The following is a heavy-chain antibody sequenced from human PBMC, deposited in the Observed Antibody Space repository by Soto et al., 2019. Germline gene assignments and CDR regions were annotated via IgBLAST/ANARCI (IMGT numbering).Heavy chain of an antibody. J-gene: IGHJ4*02. CDR1: GDSISSYY. V-gene: IGHV4-59*08. CDR2: VYYSGST. CDR3: ARHGGQYCSADSCQVYRPFFDY. Sequence: SETLSLTCTVSGDSISSYYWSWIRQPPGKGLEWIGSVYYSGSTNYNPSLKSRVTISVDTSKNQFSLKLSSVTATDTAVYYCARHGGQYCSADSCQVYRPFFDYWGQGNPVTVSS. D-gene: IGHD2-15*01.